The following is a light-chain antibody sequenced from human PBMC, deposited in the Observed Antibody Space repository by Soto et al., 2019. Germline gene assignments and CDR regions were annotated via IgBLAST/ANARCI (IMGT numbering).Light chain of an antibody. CDR2: DAS. CDR3: QQRGNWPRT. J-gene: IGKJ1*01. V-gene: IGKV3-11*01. CDR1: QSVSSY. Sequence: EIVLTQSPATLSLSPGERATLSCRASQSVSSYLAWYQQKLGQAPRLLIYDASKRATGIPARFSGSGSGTDFTLTSSTLEPEDFAVYYCQQRGNWPRTFGQGTKVEI.